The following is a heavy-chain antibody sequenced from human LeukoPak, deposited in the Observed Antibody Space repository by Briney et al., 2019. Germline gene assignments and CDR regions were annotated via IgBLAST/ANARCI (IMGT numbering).Heavy chain of an antibody. CDR2: ISSSTSDI. D-gene: IGHD2/OR15-2a*01. CDR1: GFTIADYT. Sequence: PGGSLRLSCAASGFTIADYTINWVRQAPGKGLEWVSYISSSTSDIYYADSVKGRFTIFRDNAKNSLFLEMNGLRAEDTSVYYCARITSTSYYFHFMDVWGNGTTVIVSS. V-gene: IGHV3-21*06. CDR3: ARITSTSYYFHFMDV. J-gene: IGHJ6*03.